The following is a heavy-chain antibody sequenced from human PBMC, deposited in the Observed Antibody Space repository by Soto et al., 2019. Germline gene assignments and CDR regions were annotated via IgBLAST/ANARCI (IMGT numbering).Heavy chain of an antibody. V-gene: IGHV4-31*03. CDR2: IYYSGST. Sequence: PSETLSLTCTVSGGSISSGGYYWSWIRQHPGKGLEWIGYIYYSGSTYYNPSLKSRVTISVDTSKNQFSLKLSSVTAADTAVYYCARVGEVDTAMVDCWGQGTLVTVSS. CDR1: GGSISSGGYY. J-gene: IGHJ4*02. CDR3: ARVGEVDTAMVDC. D-gene: IGHD5-18*01.